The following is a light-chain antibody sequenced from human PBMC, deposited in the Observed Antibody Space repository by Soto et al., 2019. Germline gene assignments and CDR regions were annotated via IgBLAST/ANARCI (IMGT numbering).Light chain of an antibody. V-gene: IGKV2-30*01. CDR2: KVS. CDR1: QSLVSSDGDAY. Sequence: DVVMTQSPLSLSVTLGQSASISCRSSQSLVSSDGDAYLNWFHQRPGQSPRRLMYKVSDRDSGVPDRFSGNGSGTYFTLTINKVEAEDFAVYYCQQRSNWSTFGQGTRLEIK. CDR3: QQRSNWST. J-gene: IGKJ5*01.